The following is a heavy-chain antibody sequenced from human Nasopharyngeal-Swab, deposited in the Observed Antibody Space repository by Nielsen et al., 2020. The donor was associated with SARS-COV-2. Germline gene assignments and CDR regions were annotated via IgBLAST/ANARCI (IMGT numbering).Heavy chain of an antibody. D-gene: IGHD3-16*01. V-gene: IGHV4-59*01. CDR2: IYYSGST. CDR3: ARSPTYYDYVWGTPPSAFDI. J-gene: IGHJ3*02. Sequence: SETLSLTCTVSGGSISSYYRSWIRQPPGKGLEWIGYIYYSGSTNYNPSLKSRVTISVDTSKNQFSLKLSSVTAADTAVYYCARSPTYYDYVWGTPPSAFDIWGQGTMVTVSS. CDR1: GGSISSYY.